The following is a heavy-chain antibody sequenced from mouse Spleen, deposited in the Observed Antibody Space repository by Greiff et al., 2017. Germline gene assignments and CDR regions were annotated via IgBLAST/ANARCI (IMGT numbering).Heavy chain of an antibody. J-gene: IGHJ3*01. CDR3: AWDYRYDEFAY. D-gene: IGHD2-14*01. CDR2: ISSGSSTI. CDR1: GFTFSSFG. V-gene: IGHV5-17*02. Sequence: EVKLMESGGGLVQPGGSRKLSCAASGFTFSSFGMHWVRQAPEKGLEWVAYISSGSSTIYYADTVKGRFTISRDNPKNTLFLQMTSLRSEDTAMYYCAWDYRYDEFAYWGQGTLVTVSA.